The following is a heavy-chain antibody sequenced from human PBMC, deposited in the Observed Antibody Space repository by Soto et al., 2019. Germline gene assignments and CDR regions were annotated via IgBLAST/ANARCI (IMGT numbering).Heavy chain of an antibody. Sequence: SGGSLRLCCAASGFTFSTYAMTWARQAPGKGLEWVSTISGTGTGTYYAESVKGRFTISRDNSKNILFLHMNSLRAEDTALYYCAKAPLASYGVWNGFYPGFDFWGQGSQVTVSS. V-gene: IGHV3-23*01. CDR1: GFTFSTYA. J-gene: IGHJ4*02. D-gene: IGHD3-3*01. CDR3: AKAPLASYGVWNGFYPGFDF. CDR2: ISGTGTGT.